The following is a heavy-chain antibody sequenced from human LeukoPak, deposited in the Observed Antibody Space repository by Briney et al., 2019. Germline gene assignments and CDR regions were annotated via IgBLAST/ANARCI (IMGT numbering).Heavy chain of an antibody. J-gene: IGHJ5*02. D-gene: IGHD2-15*01. CDR1: GGSISSSSYY. CDR2: IYYSGST. V-gene: IGHV4-39*07. CDR3: ARDYCSGASCPQNWFDP. Sequence: PSETLSLTCTVSGGSISSSSYYWGWIRQPPGKGLEWIGSIYYSGSTYYNPSLKSRVTISVDTSKNQFSLKLSSVTAADTAIYYCARDYCSGASCPQNWFDPWGLGALVTVSS.